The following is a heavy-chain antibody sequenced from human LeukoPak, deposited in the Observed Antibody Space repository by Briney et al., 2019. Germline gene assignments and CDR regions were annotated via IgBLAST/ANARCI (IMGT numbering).Heavy chain of an antibody. CDR1: GFTVGDDA. V-gene: IGHV3-49*04. J-gene: IGHJ4*02. Sequence: GGSLRLSCTASGFTVGDDALRWVRQAPGKGLEWVAFIRGNAFGGTTEYAASVKGRFTASRDDSKTIAYLQMDSLKTEDTAVYYCTRDYYGSGSYYKAHGSRGQGTLVTVSS. CDR3: TRDYYGSGSYYKAHGS. CDR2: IRGNAFGGTT. D-gene: IGHD3-10*01.